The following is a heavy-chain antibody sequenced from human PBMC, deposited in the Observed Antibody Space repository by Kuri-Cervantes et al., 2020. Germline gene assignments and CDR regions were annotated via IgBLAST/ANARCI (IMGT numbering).Heavy chain of an antibody. J-gene: IGHJ4*02. V-gene: IGHV3-23*01. D-gene: IGHD3-22*01. CDR3: ARDYYYESSGYYSPFGY. Sequence: GESLKISCAASGFTFSSYAMAWVRQAPGKGLEWVSAISAGGGSTYYADSMRGRFTISRDNSKNTLYLQINSLSAEDTAVYYCARDYYYESSGYYSPFGYWGQGTLVTVSS. CDR1: GFTFSSYA. CDR2: ISAGGGST.